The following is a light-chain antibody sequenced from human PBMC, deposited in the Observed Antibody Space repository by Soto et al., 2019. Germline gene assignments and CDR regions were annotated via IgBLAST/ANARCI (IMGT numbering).Light chain of an antibody. Sequence: DIQMTQSPSTLSASVGDRVTITCRASQSISSWLAWYQQKPGKAPKLLIYKASRLETGVPSRFSGSGSGTEFTLTISFLQPEDFATYYCHQRQSWPRTFGQGTKGDIK. CDR1: QSISSW. V-gene: IGKV1-5*03. CDR3: HQRQSWPRT. CDR2: KAS. J-gene: IGKJ1*01.